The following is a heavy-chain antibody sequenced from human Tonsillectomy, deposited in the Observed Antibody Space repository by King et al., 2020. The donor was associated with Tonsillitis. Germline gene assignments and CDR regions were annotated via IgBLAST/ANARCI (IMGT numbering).Heavy chain of an antibody. J-gene: IGHJ3*02. Sequence: VQLVESGGGVVQPGRSLRLSCAASGFTFSDYAMHWVRQAPGEGLEWVAVISSDGSNKYYADSVKGRFTISRDNSKNTLFLQMNSLRAEDTAVYHCARTFYYDSNGYYPGDVFDICGQGTTVTVSS. V-gene: IGHV3-30*04. D-gene: IGHD3-22*01. CDR2: ISSDGSNK. CDR1: GFTFSDYA. CDR3: ARTFYYDSNGYYPGDVFDI.